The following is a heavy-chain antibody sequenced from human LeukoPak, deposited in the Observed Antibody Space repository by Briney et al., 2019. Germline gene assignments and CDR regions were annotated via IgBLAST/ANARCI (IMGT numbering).Heavy chain of an antibody. CDR1: GYTFTSYG. V-gene: IGHV1-18*04. D-gene: IGHD3-10*01. CDR3: ARVPLEATMVRGVIPNGFDP. J-gene: IGHJ5*02. Sequence: ASVKDSCKPSGYTFTSYGISWVRQALPQGLEWMGWISAYNGNTNYAQKLQGRVSMTTDTSTSTAYIELRSLRSDDAAVYDCARVPLEATMVRGVIPNGFDPWGQGTLVTVSS. CDR2: ISAYNGNT.